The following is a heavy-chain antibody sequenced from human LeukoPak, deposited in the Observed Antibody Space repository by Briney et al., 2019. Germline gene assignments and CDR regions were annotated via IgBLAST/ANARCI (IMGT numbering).Heavy chain of an antibody. V-gene: IGHV4-39*07. CDR2: FYYSGNT. CDR1: GGSISSSIYY. D-gene: IGHD6-13*01. J-gene: IGHJ4*02. Sequence: SETLSLTCNVSGGSISSSIYYWVWICQPPGTGLEWIGSFYYSGNTYYNPSLKSRVTISVDTSKNQFSLKLSSVTAADTAVYYCARVGQQPFPDFDYWGQGTLVTVSS. CDR3: ARVGQQPFPDFDY.